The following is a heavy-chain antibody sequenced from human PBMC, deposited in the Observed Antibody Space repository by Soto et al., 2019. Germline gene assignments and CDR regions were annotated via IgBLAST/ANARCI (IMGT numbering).Heavy chain of an antibody. D-gene: IGHD6-19*01. J-gene: IGHJ5*02. V-gene: IGHV1-18*01. Sequence: VKVSCKGSVYTFTSYGISCVRHAPGQGLEWMGWISAYNGNTNYAQKLQGRVTMTTDTSTSTAYMELRSLRSDDTAVYYCAREEHSSGWYEFEPWGQGTLVTVSS. CDR2: ISAYNGNT. CDR3: AREEHSSGWYEFEP. CDR1: VYTFTSYG.